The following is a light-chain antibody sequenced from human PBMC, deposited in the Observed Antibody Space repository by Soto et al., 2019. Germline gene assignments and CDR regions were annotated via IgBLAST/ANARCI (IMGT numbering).Light chain of an antibody. J-gene: IGLJ3*02. Sequence: QSVLTQPASVSGSPGQSITISCTGTSSDVGTYNFVSWYQQHPGKAPKLMIYEVSSRPSGVSHRFSGSKSGNTASLTISGLQAEDEADYYCRSYSSTSTPWVFGGGTKLTVL. CDR1: SSDVGTYNF. CDR2: EVS. V-gene: IGLV2-14*01. CDR3: RSYSSTSTPWV.